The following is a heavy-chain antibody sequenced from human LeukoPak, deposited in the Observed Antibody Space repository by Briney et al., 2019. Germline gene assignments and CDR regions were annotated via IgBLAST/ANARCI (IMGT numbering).Heavy chain of an antibody. CDR2: IYYSGST. CDR3: ARLSGAYYSDFDY. V-gene: IGHV4-39*01. J-gene: IGHJ4*02. D-gene: IGHD3-22*01. Sequence: PSGTLSLTCTVSGGSISSSSYYWGWIRQPPGKGLEWIGSIYYSGSTYYNPSLKSRVTISVDTSKNQFSLRLSSVTAADTAVYYCARLSGAYYSDFDYWGQGTLVTVSS. CDR1: GGSISSSSYY.